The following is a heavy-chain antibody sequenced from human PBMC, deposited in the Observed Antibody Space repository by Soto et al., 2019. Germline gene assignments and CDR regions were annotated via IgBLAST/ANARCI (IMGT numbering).Heavy chain of an antibody. D-gene: IGHD5-18*01. Sequence: SETLSLTCTVSGGSISSEGYYWSWFRQLPGKGLEWIGDIYYSGTTYHNPSLRSRLTISGDASKNQFSLKLSSVTAADTALYYCARGRGYTYGPYYFDYWGQGTLVTVSS. CDR1: GGSISSEGYY. CDR3: ARGRGYTYGPYYFDY. CDR2: IYYSGTT. J-gene: IGHJ4*02. V-gene: IGHV4-31*03.